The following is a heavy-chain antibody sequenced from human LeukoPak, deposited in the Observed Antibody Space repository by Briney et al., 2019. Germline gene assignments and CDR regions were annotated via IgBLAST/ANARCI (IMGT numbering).Heavy chain of an antibody. V-gene: IGHV3-23*01. D-gene: IGHD6-13*01. CDR1: GFSFSNYV. Sequence: KTGGSLRLSCAASGFSFSNYVMSWVRQTPGKGLEWVSVISTSGAGTYYAESVKGRFTISRDNSKNTVYLQMNSLRAEDTAVYHCAKDRLGGAAAEYWGQGTLVTVSS. CDR3: AKDRLGGAAAEY. CDR2: ISTSGAGT. J-gene: IGHJ4*02.